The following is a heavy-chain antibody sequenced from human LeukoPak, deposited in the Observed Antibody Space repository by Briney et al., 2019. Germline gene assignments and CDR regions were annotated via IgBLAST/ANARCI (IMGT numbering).Heavy chain of an antibody. J-gene: IGHJ4*02. V-gene: IGHV4-59*01. Sequence: SETLSLTCTVSGGSISSYYWCWIRQRPPEGLEWIGYIYYSGTTNYNPTLKSRVTILVDTSKNQFSLKLSSVTAADTAVYYCARDRYGGNSGEFDYWGQGTLVTVSS. D-gene: IGHD4-23*01. CDR3: ARDRYGGNSGEFDY. CDR1: GGSISSYY. CDR2: IYYSGTT.